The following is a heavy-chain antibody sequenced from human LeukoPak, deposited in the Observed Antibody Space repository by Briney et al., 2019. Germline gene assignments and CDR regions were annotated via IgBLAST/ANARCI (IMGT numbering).Heavy chain of an antibody. CDR3: TREYDYTTFDY. D-gene: IGHD4-11*01. Sequence: GGSLRLSCTASGFTFGDYAMSWVRQAPGKWLEWVGFIRSKAYGGTTEYAASVKGRFTISRGDSKSIAYLQMNSLKTEDTAVYYCTREYDYTTFDYWGQGTLVTVSS. CDR2: IRSKAYGGTT. J-gene: IGHJ4*02. CDR1: GFTFGDYA. V-gene: IGHV3-49*04.